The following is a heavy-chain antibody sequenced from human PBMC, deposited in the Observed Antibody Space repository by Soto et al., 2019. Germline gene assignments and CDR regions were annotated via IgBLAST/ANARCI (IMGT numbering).Heavy chain of an antibody. CDR2: IDPSDSYT. D-gene: IGHD2-2*01. CDR1: GYSFTSYW. V-gene: IGHV5-10-1*01. CDR3: TIQVVPAAIDGMDV. Sequence: PGESLKISCKGSGYSFTSYWISWVRQMPGKGLEWMGRIDPSDSYTNYSPSFQGHVTISADKSISTAYLQWSSLKASDTAMYYRTIQVVPAAIDGMDVWGQGTTVTVSS. J-gene: IGHJ6*02.